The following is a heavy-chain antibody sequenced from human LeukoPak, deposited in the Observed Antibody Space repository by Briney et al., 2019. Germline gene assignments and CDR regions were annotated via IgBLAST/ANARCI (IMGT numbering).Heavy chain of an antibody. V-gene: IGHV3-7*03. Sequence: PGGSLRLSCAVSGFIFSNYWMSWVRQAPGKGLEWVANIKQDGTEKDYVASVRGRFTISRDNAKNSLYLQVNSLRAEDTAVYYCARVYSSSSGKNAFDIWGQGTMVTVSS. CDR3: ARVYSSSSGKNAFDI. CDR1: GFIFSNYW. CDR2: IKQDGTEK. J-gene: IGHJ3*02. D-gene: IGHD6-6*01.